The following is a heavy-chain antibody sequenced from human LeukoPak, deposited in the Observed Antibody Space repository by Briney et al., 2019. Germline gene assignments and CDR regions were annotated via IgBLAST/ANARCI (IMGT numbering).Heavy chain of an antibody. CDR3: ARRGLRGVILDL. CDR1: GFTFSDYE. J-gene: IGHJ4*02. Sequence: GGSLRLPCAASGFTFSDYERNWVRQAPGKGLEWVSYISASGPTKYYADSVMGRFTISRDNARNSLYLQMNSLRAEDTAVYYCARRGLRGVILDLWGQGTLVTVSS. CDR2: ISASGPTK. D-gene: IGHD3-10*01. V-gene: IGHV3-48*03.